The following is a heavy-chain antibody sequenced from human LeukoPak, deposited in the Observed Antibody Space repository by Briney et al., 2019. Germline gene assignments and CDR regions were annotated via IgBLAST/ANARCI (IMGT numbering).Heavy chain of an antibody. CDR1: GFTFNSYS. CDR3: ARDAVWGTYYYDSSGYTDWYFDL. V-gene: IGHV3-48*04. J-gene: IGHJ2*01. Sequence: GGSLRLSCAASGFTFNSYSMNWVRQAPGKGLEWVSYISGSGGTIYYADSVKGRFTISRDNAKNSLYLQINSLRAEDTAVYYCARDAVWGTYYYDSSGYTDWYFDLWGRGTLVTVSS. CDR2: ISGSGGTI. D-gene: IGHD3-22*01.